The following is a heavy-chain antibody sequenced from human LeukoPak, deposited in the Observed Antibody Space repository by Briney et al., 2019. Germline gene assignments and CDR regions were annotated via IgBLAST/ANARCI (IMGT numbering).Heavy chain of an antibody. V-gene: IGHV3-30*18. CDR3: AKGHNYGDYGGMDV. CDR2: ISYDGSNK. D-gene: IGHD4-17*01. J-gene: IGHJ6*02. CDR1: GFTFSSYG. Sequence: PGGSLRLSCAASGFTFSSYGMHWVRQAPGKGLEWVAVISYDGSNKYYADSVKGRFTISRDNSKDTLYLQMNSLRAEDTAVYYCAKGHNYGDYGGMDVWGQGTTVTVSS.